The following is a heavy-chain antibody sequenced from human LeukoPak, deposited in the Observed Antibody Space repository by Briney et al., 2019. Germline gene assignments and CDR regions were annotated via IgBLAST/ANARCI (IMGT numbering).Heavy chain of an antibody. Sequence: GGSLRLSCAASGFTFSSYAMSWVRQAPGKGLEWVSVIYSGGSTYYADSVKGRFTISRDNSKNTLYLQMNSLRAEDTAVYYCARDFMATITDYWGQGTLVTVSS. CDR3: ARDFMATITDY. CDR2: IYSGGST. CDR1: GFTFSSYA. J-gene: IGHJ4*02. V-gene: IGHV3-66*01. D-gene: IGHD5-24*01.